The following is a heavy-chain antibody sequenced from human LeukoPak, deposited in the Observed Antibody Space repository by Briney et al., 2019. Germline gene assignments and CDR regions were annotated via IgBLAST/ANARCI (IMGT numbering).Heavy chain of an antibody. J-gene: IGHJ4*02. V-gene: IGHV3-23*01. CDR2: ISGSGGST. CDR3: AKDPELCHFDY. Sequence: GAFLRLSCAASGFTFSSYGMSWVRQAPGKGLEWVSGISGSGGSTYYADSVKGRFTISRDNSKITLYLQMNSLRAEDTAVYYCAKDPELCHFDYWGQGTLVTVSS. CDR1: GFTFSSYG. D-gene: IGHD3-16*01.